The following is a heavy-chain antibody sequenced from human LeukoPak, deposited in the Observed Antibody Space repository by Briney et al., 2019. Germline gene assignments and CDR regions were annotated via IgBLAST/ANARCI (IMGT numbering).Heavy chain of an antibody. CDR1: ALTLSSYA. CDR2: ISGSGGTT. CDR3: AKDRITMVRGVIQVFDY. Sequence: GRSLRLSYAASALTLSSYAMSWVRHAPGKGLEWVSAISGSGGTTYYAASVKRRFTISRDNSKNTLYLQMNSLRAEDTAVYYCAKDRITMVRGVIQVFDYWGEGTLVTVSS. D-gene: IGHD3-10*01. V-gene: IGHV3-23*01. J-gene: IGHJ4*02.